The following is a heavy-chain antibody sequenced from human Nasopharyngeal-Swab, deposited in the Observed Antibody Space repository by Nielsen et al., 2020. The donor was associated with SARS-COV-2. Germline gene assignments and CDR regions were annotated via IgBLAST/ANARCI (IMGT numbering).Heavy chain of an antibody. Sequence: VREAPGKGLEWVAVISYDGSNKYYADSVKGRFTISRDNSKNTLYLQMNSLRAEDTAVYYCAKDRRSWPKGSDYWGQGTLVTASS. CDR2: ISYDGSNK. V-gene: IGHV3-30*18. J-gene: IGHJ4*02. D-gene: IGHD1-26*01. CDR3: AKDRRSWPKGSDY.